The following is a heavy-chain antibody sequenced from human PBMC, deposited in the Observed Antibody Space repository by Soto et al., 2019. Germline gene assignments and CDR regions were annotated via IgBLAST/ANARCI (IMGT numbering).Heavy chain of an antibody. CDR3: ARSVAVPGAHIDY. V-gene: IGHV4-59*01. Sequence: KSSETLSLTCIVSGGSISGSYWSWFRQSPGKGLEWLGYVYYTGSTNYSPSLRSRVSISVDTSKNEFSLRLSSVTAADTAVYFCARSVAVPGAHIDYWGQGTQVTVSS. D-gene: IGHD6-19*01. CDR1: GGSISGSY. J-gene: IGHJ4*02. CDR2: VYYTGST.